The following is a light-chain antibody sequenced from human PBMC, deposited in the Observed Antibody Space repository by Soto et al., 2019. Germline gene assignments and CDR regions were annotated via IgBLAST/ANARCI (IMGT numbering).Light chain of an antibody. J-gene: IGLJ3*02. V-gene: IGLV2-23*01. CDR3: CSYAGSRV. Sequence: QPVLTQPASVSGSPGQSITISCTGTSSDVGSYNLVSWYQQHPGKAPKLMIYEGSKRPSGVSNRFSGSKSGNTASLTISGLQAEDEADYYCCSYAGSRVFGGGTKVTVL. CDR2: EGS. CDR1: SSDVGSYNL.